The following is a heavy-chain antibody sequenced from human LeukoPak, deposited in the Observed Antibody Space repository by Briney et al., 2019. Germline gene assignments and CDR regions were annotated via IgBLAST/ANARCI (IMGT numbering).Heavy chain of an antibody. Sequence: SETLSLTCTVSGGSISSSSYYWGWIRQPPGKGPEWIVSMYYSGSTFYNPSLKSRVTISVDTSKNQFSLKLSSVTAADTAVYYCARLTAWTTTNFDFWGQGTLVTVSS. CDR1: GGSISSSSYY. CDR3: ARLTAWTTTNFDF. V-gene: IGHV4-39*07. J-gene: IGHJ4*02. D-gene: IGHD1-26*01. CDR2: MYYSGST.